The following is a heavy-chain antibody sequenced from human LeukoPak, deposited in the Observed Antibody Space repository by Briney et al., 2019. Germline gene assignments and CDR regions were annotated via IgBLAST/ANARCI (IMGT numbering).Heavy chain of an antibody. CDR3: ARCGYGAKRGWFDP. J-gene: IGHJ5*02. D-gene: IGHD1-1*01. CDR1: GYTFTSYG. Sequence: ASVKVSCKASGYTFTSYGISWVRQAPEQGLEWMGWISAYNGNTNYAQKLQGRVTMTTDTSTSTAFMELRSLRSDDTAVYYCARCGYGAKRGWFDPWGQGTLVTVSS. V-gene: IGHV1-18*01. CDR2: ISAYNGNT.